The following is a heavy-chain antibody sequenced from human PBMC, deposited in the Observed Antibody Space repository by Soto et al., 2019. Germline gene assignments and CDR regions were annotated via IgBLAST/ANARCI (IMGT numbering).Heavy chain of an antibody. CDR2: ISSDGTST. D-gene: IGHD3-22*01. Sequence: PGGSLILSCATCSFTFINGVMHSVRQAPGKGPVWVSRISSDGTSTTYADSVKGRFTISRDNAKNTLYLQLNSLRAEDTAVYYCTRVPNCDSSSCSSYFDSWGQGAVLTVSS. V-gene: IGHV3-74*01. J-gene: IGHJ4*02. CDR1: SFTFINGV. CDR3: TRVPNCDSSSCSSYFDS.